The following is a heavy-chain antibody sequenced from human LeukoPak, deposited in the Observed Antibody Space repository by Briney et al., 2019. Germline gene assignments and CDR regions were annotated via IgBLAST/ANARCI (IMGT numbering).Heavy chain of an antibody. CDR2: INHSGST. CDR3: ARGRRGSGSYYNDY. Sequence: SETLSLTCTVSGGSISSYYWSWIRQPPGKGLEWIGEINHSGSTNYNPSLKSRVTISVDTSKNQFSLKLSSVTAADTAVYYCARGRRGSGSYYNDYWGQGTLVTVSS. J-gene: IGHJ4*02. CDR1: GGSISSYY. V-gene: IGHV4-34*01. D-gene: IGHD3-10*01.